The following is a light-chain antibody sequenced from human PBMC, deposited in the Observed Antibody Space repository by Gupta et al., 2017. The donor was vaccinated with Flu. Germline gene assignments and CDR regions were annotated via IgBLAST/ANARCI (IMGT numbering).Light chain of an antibody. CDR3: QVWDTVSDHVV. J-gene: IGLJ2*01. Sequence: SYVLTQPPSVSVAPGKPARITCGGDNIENKKVHWYQHKPGQAPVLVVYHNGDRPSGIPERFSGSNSGNTATLTITRVEAGDEADYYCQVWDTVSDHVVFGGGTEVTVL. CDR2: HNG. CDR1: NIENKK. V-gene: IGLV3-21*03.